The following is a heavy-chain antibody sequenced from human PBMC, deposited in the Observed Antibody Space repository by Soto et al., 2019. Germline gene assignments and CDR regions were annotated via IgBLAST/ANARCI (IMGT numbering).Heavy chain of an antibody. CDR1: GFSLTTHEVG. J-gene: IGHJ3*01. Sequence: QITLEESGPTLVKPTQTLTLTCTVSGFSLTTHEVGVGWIRQPPGKALEWLAFISWNDERRYSPSLKRRLTITKDTSKNQVVLTMANVDPADTGTYFCAHRPPKYSTAWLAFDFWGQGTTVAVSS. D-gene: IGHD5-18*01. CDR2: ISWNDER. V-gene: IGHV2-5*01. CDR3: AHRPPKYSTAWLAFDF.